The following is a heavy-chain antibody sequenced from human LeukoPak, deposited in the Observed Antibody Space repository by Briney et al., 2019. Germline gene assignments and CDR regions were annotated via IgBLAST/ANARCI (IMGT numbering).Heavy chain of an antibody. D-gene: IGHD6-13*01. Sequence: GGSLRLSCAASGFIVSGDFMSWVRQAPGKGLEWVSVIYSDGSTYYADSVKGRFTISRDNSKNTLDLQMTGLRAEDTAVYYCARGPLIAAAGTWWGQGTLVTVSS. J-gene: IGHJ4*02. CDR1: GFIVSGDF. V-gene: IGHV3-53*01. CDR3: ARGPLIAAAGTW. CDR2: IYSDGST.